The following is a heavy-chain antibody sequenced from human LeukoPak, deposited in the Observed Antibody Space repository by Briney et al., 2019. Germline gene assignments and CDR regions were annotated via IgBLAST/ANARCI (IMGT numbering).Heavy chain of an antibody. CDR2: IYYTGNT. V-gene: IGHV4-59*08. J-gene: IGHJ3*02. Sequence: KPSEILSLTCAVYGGSFSGYYWSWIRQPPGKGLEWIAYIYYTGNTNYNPSLKSRVTISLDTSENQFSLKLSSVTAADTAVYYCARHQPYNAFDIWGQGTMVTVSS. CDR1: GGSFSGYY. CDR3: ARHQPYNAFDI. D-gene: IGHD3-16*01.